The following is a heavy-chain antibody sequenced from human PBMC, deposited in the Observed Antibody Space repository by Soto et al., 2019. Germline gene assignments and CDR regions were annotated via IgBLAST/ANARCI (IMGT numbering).Heavy chain of an antibody. D-gene: IGHD6-19*01. CDR1: GFTFSSYG. CDR3: AKGGHSSGLADL. V-gene: IGHV3-30*18. J-gene: IGHJ2*01. Sequence: QVQLVESGGGVVQPGRSLRLSCAASGFTFSSYGMHWVRQAPGKGLEWVAVISYDGSNKYYADSVKGRFTISRDNSKNTLYLKMNSLRAEDTAVYYCAKGGHSSGLADLWGRGTLVTVSS. CDR2: ISYDGSNK.